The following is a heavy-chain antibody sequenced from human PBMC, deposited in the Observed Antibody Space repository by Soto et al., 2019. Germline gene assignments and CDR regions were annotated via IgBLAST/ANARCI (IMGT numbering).Heavy chain of an antibody. D-gene: IGHD3-22*01. V-gene: IGHV4-31*03. CDR1: GGSIISGGYY. J-gene: IGHJ3*02. Sequence: SETLSLTCTVSGGSIISGGYYWSWIRQHPGKGLEWIGYIYYSGSTYYNPSLKSRVTISVDTSKNQFSLKLSSMTAADTAVYYCAGAGRFYDSSGSYHDAFDIWGQGTMVTVSS. CDR3: AGAGRFYDSSGSYHDAFDI. CDR2: IYYSGST.